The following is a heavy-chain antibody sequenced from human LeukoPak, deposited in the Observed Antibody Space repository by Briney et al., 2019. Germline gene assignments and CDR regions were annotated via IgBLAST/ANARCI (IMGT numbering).Heavy chain of an antibody. Sequence: SQTLSLTCAISGDSFSSSSAAWNWIRQSPSRGLEWLERTYYRSKWYNDYAVSVKSRITINPDTSKNQFSLQLNSVTPEDTAVYYCARVYVVTATSADYFDYWGQGTLVTVSS. V-gene: IGHV6-1*01. CDR2: TYYRSKWYN. D-gene: IGHD2-21*02. CDR1: GDSFSSSSAA. CDR3: ARVYVVTATSADYFDY. J-gene: IGHJ4*02.